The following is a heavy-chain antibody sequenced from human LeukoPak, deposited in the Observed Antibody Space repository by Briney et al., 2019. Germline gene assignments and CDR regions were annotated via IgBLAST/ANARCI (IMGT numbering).Heavy chain of an antibody. CDR3: ARDNDRKDDS. D-gene: IGHD2-8*01. CDR1: GFTFSSYT. CDR2: ISSSSSYI. J-gene: IGHJ4*02. V-gene: IGHV3-21*01. Sequence: GSLRLSCAASGFTFSSYTMNLVRQAPGKGLEWVSSISSSSSYIYYADSVRGRFTISRDNAKNSVYLQMNNLRAEDTALYYCARDNDRKDDSWGQGTLVTVSS.